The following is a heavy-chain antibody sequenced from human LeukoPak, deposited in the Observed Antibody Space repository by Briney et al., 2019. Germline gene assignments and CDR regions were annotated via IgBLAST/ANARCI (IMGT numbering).Heavy chain of an antibody. J-gene: IGHJ4*02. Sequence: SETLSLTCNVSGGSISSGDYYYNWIRQTPGGGLEWIGYIYHSGSTYYKPTLRSRVTISVDTSKNQFSLNLRSVTAADTAVYYCASSPIVNERFGFWGQGALVTVSA. CDR1: GGSISSGDYY. CDR2: IYHSGST. CDR3: ASSPIVNERFGF. V-gene: IGHV4-30-4*01. D-gene: IGHD1-1*01.